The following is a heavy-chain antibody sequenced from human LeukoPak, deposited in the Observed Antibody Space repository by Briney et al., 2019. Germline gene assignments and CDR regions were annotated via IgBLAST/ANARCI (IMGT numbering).Heavy chain of an antibody. J-gene: IGHJ4*02. D-gene: IGHD3-16*02. CDR3: ARGVSTWGSYRYGFDY. Sequence: SETLSLACPLATPSISSYYWSWIRPPAGKGLEWIGYIYYSGSTNYNPSLKSGVTITVDASKNRLSLKLSSVTAADTAVYYCARGVSTWGSYRYGFDYWGQGTLVTVSS. CDR1: TPSISSYY. CDR2: IYYSGST. V-gene: IGHV4-59*01.